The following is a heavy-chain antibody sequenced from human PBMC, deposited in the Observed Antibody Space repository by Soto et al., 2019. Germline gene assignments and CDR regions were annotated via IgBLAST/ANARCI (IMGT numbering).Heavy chain of an antibody. CDR3: ARVWDSSGWYGDYYGMDV. Sequence: ASVKVSCKASGYTFNGYCMHWVRQAPGQGLEWMGWINPNSGGTNYAQKFQGRVTMTRDTSISTAYMELSRLRSDDTAVYYCARVWDSSGWYGDYYGMDVWGQGTTVTVSS. J-gene: IGHJ6*02. V-gene: IGHV1-2*02. CDR1: GYTFNGYC. D-gene: IGHD6-19*01. CDR2: INPNSGGT.